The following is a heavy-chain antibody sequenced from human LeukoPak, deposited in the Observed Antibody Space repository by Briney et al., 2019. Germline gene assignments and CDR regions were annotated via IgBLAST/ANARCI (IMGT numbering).Heavy chain of an antibody. D-gene: IGHD3-10*01. J-gene: IGHJ4*02. CDR1: GYSFTNYW. V-gene: IGHV5-51*01. CDR2: IYPGDSDT. CDR3: ARRYYGSGSYSDGFDY. Sequence: GESLKISCKGSGYSFTNYWIGLARQMPGKGLEWMGIIYPGDSDTRYSPSFQGQVSISVDKSISTAYLQWSSLKASDTAMYYCARRYYGSGSYSDGFDYWGQGTLVTVSS.